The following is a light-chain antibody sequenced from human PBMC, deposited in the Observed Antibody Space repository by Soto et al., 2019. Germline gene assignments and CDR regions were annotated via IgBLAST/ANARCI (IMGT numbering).Light chain of an antibody. CDR1: SSDVGGYNC. CDR3: SSYTSSTTLGVV. J-gene: IGLJ2*01. V-gene: IGLV2-14*03. Sequence: QSVLTQPASVSGSPGQSITISCTGTSSDVGGYNCVSWYQQHPGKAPKLMIYDVSYRPSGVSNRFSGSKSGNTASLTISGVQAEDEADYYCSSYTSSTTLGVVFGGGTKLTVL. CDR2: DVS.